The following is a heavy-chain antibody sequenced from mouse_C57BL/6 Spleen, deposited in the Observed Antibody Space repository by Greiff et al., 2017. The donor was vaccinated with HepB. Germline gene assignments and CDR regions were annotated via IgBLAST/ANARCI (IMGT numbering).Heavy chain of an antibody. Sequence: EVKLVESVAELVRPGASVKLSCTASGFNIKNTYMHWVKQRPEQGLEWIGRIDPANGNTKYAPKFQGKATITADTSSNTAYLQLSSLTSEDTAIYYCARGDYYGDYAMDYWGQGTSVTVSS. CDR1: GFNIKNTY. CDR2: IDPANGNT. CDR3: ARGDYYGDYAMDY. V-gene: IGHV14-3*01. J-gene: IGHJ4*01. D-gene: IGHD1-1*01.